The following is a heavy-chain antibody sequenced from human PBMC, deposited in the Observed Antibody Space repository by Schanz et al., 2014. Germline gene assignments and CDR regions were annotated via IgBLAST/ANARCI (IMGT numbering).Heavy chain of an antibody. J-gene: IGHJ4*02. Sequence: EVQLVESGGGLIQPGGSLRLSCAASGFSFSTYWMSWVRQAPGKGLEWVANIKEDGSVKDYVDSVKGRFTISRDNAKNSLYLEMNSLRAEDTALYYCARDRRNADLDYWGQGTLVTVSS. CDR3: ARDRRNADLDY. CDR1: GFSFSTYW. V-gene: IGHV3-7*01. CDR2: IKEDGSVK. D-gene: IGHD1-1*01.